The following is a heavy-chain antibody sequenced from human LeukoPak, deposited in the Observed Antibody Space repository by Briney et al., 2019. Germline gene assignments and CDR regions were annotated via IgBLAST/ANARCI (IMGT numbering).Heavy chain of an antibody. CDR2: IRYDGSNK. CDR3: AKADGLELGY. Sequence: GGSLRLSCAASGFTFSSYGMHWVRQAPGKGLEWVAFIRYDGSNKYYADSVRGRFTISRDNSKNTLYLQMNSLRAEDTAAYYCAKADGLELGYWGQGTLVTVSS. CDR1: GFTFSSYG. D-gene: IGHD1-7*01. J-gene: IGHJ4*02. V-gene: IGHV3-30*02.